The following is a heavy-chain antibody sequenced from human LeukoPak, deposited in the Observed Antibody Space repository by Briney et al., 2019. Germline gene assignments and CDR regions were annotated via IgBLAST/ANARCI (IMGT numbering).Heavy chain of an antibody. CDR1: GFTFTSHW. CDR3: ARDATYCTNGVCYTRFDY. J-gene: IGHJ4*02. D-gene: IGHD2-8*01. CDR2: MNLDGSEK. Sequence: PGGSLRLSCAASGFTFTSHWMSWVRQAPGKGREWVARMNLDGSEKYYVDSVKGRFAISRDNAKPSLYLEMNRRRAEDTAVYYCARDATYCTNGVCYTRFDYWGQGTLVTVSS. V-gene: IGHV3-7*01.